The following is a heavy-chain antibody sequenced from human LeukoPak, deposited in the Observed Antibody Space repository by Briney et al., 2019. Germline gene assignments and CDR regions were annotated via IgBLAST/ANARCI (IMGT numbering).Heavy chain of an antibody. D-gene: IGHD3-16*01. CDR1: GFTFSSYE. CDR3: ARDRGYSHAYSHQPDY. J-gene: IGHJ4*02. CDR2: ISSSSSTI. V-gene: IGHV3-48*03. Sequence: PGGSLRLSCAASGFTFSSYEMIWVRQAPGKGLEWISFISSSSSTIYYADSVKGRFTISRDNAKNSVYLQMNSLRAEDTAMYYCARDRGYSHAYSHQPDYWGQGTLVTVS.